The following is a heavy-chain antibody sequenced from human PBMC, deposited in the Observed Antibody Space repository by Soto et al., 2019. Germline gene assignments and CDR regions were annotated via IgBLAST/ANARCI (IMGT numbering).Heavy chain of an antibody. V-gene: IGHV4-30-4*01. D-gene: IGHD3-22*01. Sequence: SETLSLTCTVSGGSISSGGYYWSWIRQPPGKGLEWIGYIYYSGSTYYNPSLKSRVTISVDTSKNQFSLKLSSVTAADTAVYYCATDLDAYYDSSGNWFDPWGQGTLVTVSS. CDR3: ATDLDAYYDSSGNWFDP. CDR1: GGSISSGGYY. J-gene: IGHJ5*02. CDR2: IYYSGST.